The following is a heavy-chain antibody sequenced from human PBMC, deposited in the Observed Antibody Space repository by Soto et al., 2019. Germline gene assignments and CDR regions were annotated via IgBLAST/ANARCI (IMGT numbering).Heavy chain of an antibody. D-gene: IGHD3-22*01. V-gene: IGHV4-38-2*01. CDR3: ARVGTWVPYYYESSPYPFENWSEH. CDR2: ICHGGST. J-gene: IGHJ5*01. CDR1: GYSISSGYY. Sequence: SETRSLTCAVSGYSISSGYYSGWLRPPPGKGLEWIGSICHGGSTYYNPSLKSRVTLSIHMTNNHVSLILNSVTAADTAVYYCARVGTWVPYYYESSPYPFENWSEHLGQETL.